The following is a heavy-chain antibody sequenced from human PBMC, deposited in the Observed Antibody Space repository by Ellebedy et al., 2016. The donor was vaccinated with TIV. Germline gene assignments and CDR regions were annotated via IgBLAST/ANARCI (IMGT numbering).Heavy chain of an antibody. CDR1: GGTFSSYA. V-gene: IGHV1-69*05. Sequence: SVKVSXKASGGTFSSYAISWVRQAPGQGLEWMGGIIPIFGTANYAQKFQGRVTMTRDTSTSTVYMELSSLRSEDTAVYYCARAFVTGQWLAHYGMDVWGQGTTVTVSS. CDR3: ARAFVTGQWLAHYGMDV. CDR2: IIPIFGTA. D-gene: IGHD6-19*01. J-gene: IGHJ6*02.